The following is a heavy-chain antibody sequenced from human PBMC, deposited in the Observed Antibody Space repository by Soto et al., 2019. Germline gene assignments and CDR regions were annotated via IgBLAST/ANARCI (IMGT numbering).Heavy chain of an antibody. CDR2: ISAYNGNT. V-gene: IGHV1-18*01. CDR3: ARDAGPQLDDRPSDAFDI. D-gene: IGHD6-13*01. CDR1: GYTFTSYG. J-gene: IGHJ3*02. Sequence: GASVKVSCNASGYTFTSYGISWVRQAPGQGLEWMGWISAYNGNTNYAQKLQGRVTMTTDTSTSTAYMELRSLRSDDTAVYYCARDAGPQLDDRPSDAFDIWGQGTMVTVSS.